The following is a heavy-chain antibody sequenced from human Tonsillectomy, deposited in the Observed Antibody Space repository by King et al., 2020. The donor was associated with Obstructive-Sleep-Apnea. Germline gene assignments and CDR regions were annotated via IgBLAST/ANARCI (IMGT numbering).Heavy chain of an antibody. V-gene: IGHV3-48*01. D-gene: IGHD7-27*01. CDR3: ARDFLWAFDY. Sequence: QLVQSGGVLVQPGGSLRLSCAASGFTFSTYSMHWVRQAPGKGLEWVSYIGGGGYNIHYADSVKGRFTISRDNAQNSLYLQMSGLRAEDTGVYYCARDFLWAFDYWGQGTLVTVSS. J-gene: IGHJ4*02. CDR1: GFTFSTYS. CDR2: IGGGGYNI.